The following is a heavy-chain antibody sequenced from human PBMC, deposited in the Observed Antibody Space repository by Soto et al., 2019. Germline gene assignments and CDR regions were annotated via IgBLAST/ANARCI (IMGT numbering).Heavy chain of an antibody. D-gene: IGHD3-22*01. CDR2: ISSSSSYT. V-gene: IGHV3-11*06. CDR3: ARDRGSGYYYGGYYYYGMDV. CDR1: GFTFSDYY. Sequence: PVGSLRLSCGASGFTFSDYYMSWIRQAPGKGLEWASYISSSSSYTNYADSVKGRFTIPRDNAKNSLYLQMNSLRAEDTAVYYCARDRGSGYYYGGYYYYGMDVWGQGTTVTVSS. J-gene: IGHJ6*02.